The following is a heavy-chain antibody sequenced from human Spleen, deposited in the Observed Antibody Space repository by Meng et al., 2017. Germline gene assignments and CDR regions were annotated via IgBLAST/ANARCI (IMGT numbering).Heavy chain of an antibody. Sequence: GGSLRLSCVVSGFTFSGSDVHWVRQASGKGLEWVGRIRSKTDTYATAFAASVKGRFTISRDDSKNTAYLHLNSLKAEDTAVYYCTVFSRGHIWGQGTMVTVSS. V-gene: IGHV3-73*01. J-gene: IGHJ3*02. CDR1: GFTFSGSD. CDR2: IRSKTDTYAT. D-gene: IGHD3-3*02. CDR3: TVFSRGHI.